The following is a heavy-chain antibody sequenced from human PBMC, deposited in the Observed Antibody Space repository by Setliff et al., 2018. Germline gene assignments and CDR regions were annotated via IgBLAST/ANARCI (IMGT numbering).Heavy chain of an antibody. CDR3: ARAPSSTVINWFDP. V-gene: IGHV1-69*06. CDR2: IIPIFGTA. CDR1: GATFSSYA. Sequence: GASVKVSCKASGATFSSYAISWVRQAPGQGLEWMGRIIPIFGTANYAQKFQGRVTITADKSTSTAYMELSSLRSEDTAVYYCARAPSSTVINWFDPWGQGTPVTVSS. D-gene: IGHD3-22*01. J-gene: IGHJ5*02.